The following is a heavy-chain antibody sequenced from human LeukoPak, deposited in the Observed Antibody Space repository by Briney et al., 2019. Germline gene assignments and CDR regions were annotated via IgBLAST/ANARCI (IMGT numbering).Heavy chain of an antibody. CDR3: ARNDQPSYYDFWSGYYTQDYFDY. CDR1: S. V-gene: IGHV3-21*01. Sequence: SMNWVRQAPGKGLEWVSCISSSSSYIYYADSVKGRFTISRDNAKNSLYLQMNSLRAEDTAVYYCARNDQPSYYDFWSGYYTQDYFDYWGQGTLVTVSS. D-gene: IGHD3-3*01. J-gene: IGHJ4*02. CDR2: ISSSSSYI.